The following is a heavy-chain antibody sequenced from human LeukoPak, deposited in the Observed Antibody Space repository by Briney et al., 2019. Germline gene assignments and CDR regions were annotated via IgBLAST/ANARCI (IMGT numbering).Heavy chain of an antibody. D-gene: IGHD6-13*01. CDR3: AREALFIAGAAFEYFQH. CDR1: GGTFRSYA. J-gene: IGHJ1*01. V-gene: IGHV1-69*04. Sequence: GASVKVSCKASGGTFRSYAISWLGPAPGRGLEWVGRIIPILGSANYSQNSEGRVTITADKTTNTTYMELSSLRSKDTAVHYCAREALFIAGAAFEYFQHWGQGTLVTVSS. CDR2: IIPILGSA.